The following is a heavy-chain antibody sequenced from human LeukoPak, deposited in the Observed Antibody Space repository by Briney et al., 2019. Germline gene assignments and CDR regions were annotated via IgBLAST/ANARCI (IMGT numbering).Heavy chain of an antibody. J-gene: IGHJ4*02. V-gene: IGHV3-53*01. CDR3: ARVAKFSGWYFDY. Sequence: TGGSLRLSCAASGFTVSSNYMSWVRQAPGKGLEWVSVIYSGGSTYYADSVKGRFTISRDNSKNTLYLQMNSLRAEDTAVYYCARVAKFSGWYFDYWGQGTLVTVSS. CDR1: GFTVSSNY. CDR2: IYSGGST. D-gene: IGHD3-22*01.